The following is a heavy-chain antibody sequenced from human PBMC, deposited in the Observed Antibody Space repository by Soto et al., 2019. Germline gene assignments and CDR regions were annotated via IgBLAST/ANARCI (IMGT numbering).Heavy chain of an antibody. D-gene: IGHD2-2*01. CDR3: AKGGDGYCSTTSCLFHFDY. CDR2: ISGSADAT. CDR1: GFTFSTYA. Sequence: EVQLLESGGGLVQTGGSLRLSCAASGFTFSTYAMSWVRQAPGKGLEWVSTISGSADATFYADSVKGRFAIFRDNSRTMFYLQMNSLRAEDTGVYYCAKGGDGYCSTTSCLFHFDYWGPGTLATVSS. V-gene: IGHV3-23*01. J-gene: IGHJ4*02.